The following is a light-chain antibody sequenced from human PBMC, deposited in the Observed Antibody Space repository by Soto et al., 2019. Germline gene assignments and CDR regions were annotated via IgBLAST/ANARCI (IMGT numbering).Light chain of an antibody. J-gene: IGKJ2*01. V-gene: IGKV1-33*01. CDR1: QDINDY. CDR2: GAS. CDR3: QQYDSLPYT. Sequence: EIQMTQSPSSLSASLGDRVTLTCQASQDINDYSNWYQQKPGKAPRLLIYGASFLEVGVPSRFSESGSGTHFTLTISSLQPEDVATYYCQQYDSLPYTFGQGTRLEIK.